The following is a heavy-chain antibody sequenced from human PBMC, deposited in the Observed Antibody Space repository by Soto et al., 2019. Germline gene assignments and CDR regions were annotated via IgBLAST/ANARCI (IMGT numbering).Heavy chain of an antibody. Sequence: SETLSLTCTVSGASLGSSSYYWGWIRQPPGKGLEWIGSIYYSGSTYYNPSLQSRVTISVDTSNNHFSLKLSSATAADTAVYYCAAYGILTVYFPQYSFAYWGQGAPVTVS. CDR1: GASLGSSSYY. CDR2: IYYSGST. J-gene: IGHJ4*02. V-gene: IGHV4-39*02. D-gene: IGHD3-9*01. CDR3: AAYGILTVYFPQYSFAY.